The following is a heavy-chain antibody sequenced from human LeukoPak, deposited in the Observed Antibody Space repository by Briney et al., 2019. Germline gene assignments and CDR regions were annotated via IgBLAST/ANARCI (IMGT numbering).Heavy chain of an antibody. CDR3: AGNREYSGSPIDS. Sequence: GGSLRLSCAASGFTFSSYAMSWVRQAPGKGLEWVSAISGSGGSTYYADSVKGRFTISRDNSKNTLYLQMNSLRAEDTAVYYCAGNREYSGSPIDSWGQGTLVTVSS. J-gene: IGHJ4*02. D-gene: IGHD5-12*01. CDR2: ISGSGGST. V-gene: IGHV3-23*01. CDR1: GFTFSSYA.